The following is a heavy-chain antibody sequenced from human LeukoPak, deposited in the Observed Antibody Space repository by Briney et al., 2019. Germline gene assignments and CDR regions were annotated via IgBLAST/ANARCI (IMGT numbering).Heavy chain of an antibody. CDR3: ARLPYYDFWSGFSSLDY. D-gene: IGHD3-3*01. Sequence: ASVKVSCKASGYTFTSYDINWVRQATGRGLEWVGWMNPNSGNTGYAQKFQGRVTMTRDTSISTAYMELSRLRSDDTAVYYCARLPYYDFWSGFSSLDYWGQGTLVTVSS. V-gene: IGHV1-8*01. CDR1: GYTFTSYD. CDR2: MNPNSGNT. J-gene: IGHJ4*02.